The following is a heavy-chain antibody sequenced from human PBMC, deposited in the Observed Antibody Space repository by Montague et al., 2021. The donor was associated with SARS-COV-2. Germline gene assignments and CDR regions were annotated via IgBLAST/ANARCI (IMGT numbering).Heavy chain of an antibody. CDR3: ARSRPVQGSSRHFESVSSGVLDF. CDR1: RGSVKSYY. CDR2: INHSGTT. Sequence: SETLSLTCAVYRGSVKSYYWTWIRQAPGKGLAWIGEINHSGTTSYNPSLKSRVTMSIDASKRQFSLRLNSVSAADTAVYFCARSRPVQGSSRHFESVSSGVLDFWAQGSLVIVS. V-gene: IGHV4-34*01. D-gene: IGHD2-8*01. J-gene: IGHJ4*03.